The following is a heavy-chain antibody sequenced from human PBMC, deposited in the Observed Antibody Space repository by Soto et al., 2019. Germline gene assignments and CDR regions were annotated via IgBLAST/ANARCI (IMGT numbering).Heavy chain of an antibody. V-gene: IGHV3-20*01. J-gene: IGHJ6*03. CDR1: GFTFDDYG. CDR2: INWNGGST. Sequence: EVQLVESGGGVVRPGGSLRLSCAASGFTFDDYGMSWVRQAPGKGLEWVSGINWNGGSTGYADSVKGRFTISRDNAKNSLYLQMNSLRAEDTALYHCARYLMPARKNNYYYYMDVWGKGTTVTVSS. CDR3: ARYLMPARKNNYYYYMDV. D-gene: IGHD2-2*01.